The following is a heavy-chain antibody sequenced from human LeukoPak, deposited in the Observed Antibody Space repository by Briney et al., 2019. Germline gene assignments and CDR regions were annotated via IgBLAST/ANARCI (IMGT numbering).Heavy chain of an antibody. CDR3: ARKLWFGEPGDY. D-gene: IGHD3-10*01. Sequence: GGSLRLSCAASGFTFSSYSMNWVRQAPGKGLEWVSSISSSSSYIYYADSVKGRFIISRDNAKNSLYLQMNSLRAEDTAVYYCARKLWFGEPGDYWGQGTLVTVSS. CDR2: ISSSSSYI. J-gene: IGHJ4*02. CDR1: GFTFSSYS. V-gene: IGHV3-21*01.